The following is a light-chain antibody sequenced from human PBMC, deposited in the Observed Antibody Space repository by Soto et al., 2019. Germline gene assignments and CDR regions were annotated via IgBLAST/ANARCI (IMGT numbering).Light chain of an antibody. Sequence: DIQMTQSPSSVSSSVGDRITITCRARQGISSWLACYQQKPGTAPKLLIYAASTLQTGVTSRFSGSGSGTDFTLTITNLQPEDFATYYCQQANSFPLTFGGGTKVDFK. V-gene: IGKV1-12*01. J-gene: IGKJ4*01. CDR3: QQANSFPLT. CDR1: QGISSW. CDR2: AAS.